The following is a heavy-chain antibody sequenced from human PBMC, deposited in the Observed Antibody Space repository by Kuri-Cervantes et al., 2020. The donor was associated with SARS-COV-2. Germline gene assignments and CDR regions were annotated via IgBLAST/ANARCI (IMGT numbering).Heavy chain of an antibody. Sequence: GGSLRPSCAASGFTFSSYAMSWVRQAPGKGLEWVSAISGSGGSTYYADSVKGRFTISRDNSKNTLYLQMNSLRAEDTAVYYCAKMYEFWSGYYFPKGVDYWGQGTLVTVSS. CDR1: GFTFSSYA. J-gene: IGHJ4*02. CDR3: AKMYEFWSGYYFPKGVDY. CDR2: ISGSGGST. V-gene: IGHV3-23*01. D-gene: IGHD3-3*01.